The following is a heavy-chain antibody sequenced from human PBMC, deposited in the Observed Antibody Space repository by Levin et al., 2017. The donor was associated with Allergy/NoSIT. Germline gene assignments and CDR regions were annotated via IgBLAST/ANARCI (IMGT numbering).Heavy chain of an antibody. V-gene: IGHV3-74*01. J-gene: IGHJ2*01. Sequence: GGSLRLSCAASGFAFSSYWMHWVRQAPGEGLVWVSRINSDGSTTSYADSVKGRFTISRDNAKNTLYLQMNTLRAEDTAVYYCARGDILTGYHYWYFDLWGRGTLVTVSS. CDR3: ARGDILTGYHYWYFDL. D-gene: IGHD3-9*01. CDR1: GFAFSSYW. CDR2: INSDGSTT.